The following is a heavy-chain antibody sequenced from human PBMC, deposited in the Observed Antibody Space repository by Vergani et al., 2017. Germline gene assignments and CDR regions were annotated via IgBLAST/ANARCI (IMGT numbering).Heavy chain of an antibody. CDR3: ARAAGTTPSDWDFDD. CDR2: ISAYNGNT. CDR1: GYTFTSYG. V-gene: IGHV1-18*01. J-gene: IGHJ4*02. Sequence: QVQLVQSGAEVKKPGASVKVSCKASGYTFTSYGISWVRQAPGQGLEWMGWISAYNGNTNYAQELQGRVTMTTDKSTSTAYMELRSLRSDDTAGYYCARAAGTTPSDWDFDDWGQGTLVTVSS. D-gene: IGHD1-7*01.